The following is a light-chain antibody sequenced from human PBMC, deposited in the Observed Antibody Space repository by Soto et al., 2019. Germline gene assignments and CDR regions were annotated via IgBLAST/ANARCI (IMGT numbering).Light chain of an antibody. CDR1: QGISNY. V-gene: IGKV1-27*01. CDR3: QKYNSAPRT. J-gene: IGKJ1*01. Sequence: DIQMTQSPSSLSASVGDRVTITCRASQGISNYLAWYQQKPWKVPKLLIYAASTLQSGVPSRFSGSGSGTDFTFTISSLQPEDVATYYCQKYNSAPRTCGQGTKVEIK. CDR2: AAS.